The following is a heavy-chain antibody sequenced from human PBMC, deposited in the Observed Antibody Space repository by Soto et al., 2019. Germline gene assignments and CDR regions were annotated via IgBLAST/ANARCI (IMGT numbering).Heavy chain of an antibody. CDR1: GYTFTTYY. CDR3: ARDVLGGYYGMDV. J-gene: IGHJ6*02. CDR2: INPSGGTT. V-gene: IGHV1-46*01. Sequence: ASVKVSCKASGYTFTTYYMHWVRQAPGQGLEWMGIINPSGGTTGFAQKFQGRVTMTRDTSTSTVYMELSSLRSEDTAVYYCARDVLGGYYGMDVWGQVTTVTVSS. D-gene: IGHD3-16*01.